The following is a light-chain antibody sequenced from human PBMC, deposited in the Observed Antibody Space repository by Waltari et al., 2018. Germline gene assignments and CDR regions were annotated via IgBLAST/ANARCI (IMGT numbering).Light chain of an antibody. CDR1: ENIRRW. Sequence: DTHMTQSHSPLSQSIEDRVPITCRASENIRRWLAWYQQKVGEAPNLLIYQASSLHSGVPSRFSGGGSGTEFTLTISSLQPDDFATYHCQQYNSFPWTFGQGTKVEIK. V-gene: IGKV1-5*03. CDR2: QAS. J-gene: IGKJ1*01. CDR3: QQYNSFPWT.